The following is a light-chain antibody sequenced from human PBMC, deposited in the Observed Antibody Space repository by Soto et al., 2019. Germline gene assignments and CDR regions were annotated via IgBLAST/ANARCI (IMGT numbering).Light chain of an antibody. V-gene: IGKV1-5*03. CDR3: QQYSSYSRYT. Sequence: DIQMTQSPSTLSASVGDRVTITCRASESVNGWLAWYQQKPGKAPKLLIYEASTLQSGVPSRFRGSGSGTDYTLTISSLQPGDFATYYCQQYSSYSRYTFGQGTKLEIK. CDR2: EAS. J-gene: IGKJ2*01. CDR1: ESVNGW.